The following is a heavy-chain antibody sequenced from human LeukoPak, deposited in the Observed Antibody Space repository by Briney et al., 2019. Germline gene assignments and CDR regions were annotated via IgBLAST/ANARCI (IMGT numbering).Heavy chain of an antibody. CDR1: GGTFSSYA. D-gene: IGHD2-15*01. CDR3: AREDCSGGSCYYDY. Sequence: GASVKVSCKASGGTFSSYAISRVRQAPGQGLEWMGGIIPIFGTANYAQKFQGRVTITADKSTSTAYMELSSLRSEDTAVYYCAREDCSGGSCYYDYWGQGTLVTVSS. J-gene: IGHJ4*02. V-gene: IGHV1-69*06. CDR2: IIPIFGTA.